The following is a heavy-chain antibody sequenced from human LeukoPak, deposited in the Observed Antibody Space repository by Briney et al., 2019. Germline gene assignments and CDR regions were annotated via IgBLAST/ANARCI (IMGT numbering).Heavy chain of an antibody. CDR1: GGSNSSYY. CDR2: IYYSGST. Sequence: SETLSLTCTVSGGSNSSYYWSWIRQPPGKGLEWIGYIYYSGSTNYNPSLKSRVTISVDTSKNQFSLKLSSVAAADTAVYYCAREWQYQFDYWGQGSLVTVSS. D-gene: IGHD4-11*01. J-gene: IGHJ4*02. V-gene: IGHV4-59*12. CDR3: AREWQYQFDY.